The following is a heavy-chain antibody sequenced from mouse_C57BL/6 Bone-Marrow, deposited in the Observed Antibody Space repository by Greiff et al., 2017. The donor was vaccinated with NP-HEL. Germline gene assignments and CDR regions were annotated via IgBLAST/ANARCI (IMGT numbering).Heavy chain of an antibody. CDR1: GFNIKDDY. J-gene: IGHJ3*01. Sequence: EVQLQQSGAELVRPGASVKLSCTASGFNIKDDYMHWVKQRPEQGLEWIGWIDPENGDTEYASKFQGKATITADTSSNTAYLQLSSLTSEDTAVYYCTTGSTMVTTGPLFAYWGQGTLVTVSA. D-gene: IGHD2-2*01. V-gene: IGHV14-4*01. CDR3: TTGSTMVTTGPLFAY. CDR2: IDPENGDT.